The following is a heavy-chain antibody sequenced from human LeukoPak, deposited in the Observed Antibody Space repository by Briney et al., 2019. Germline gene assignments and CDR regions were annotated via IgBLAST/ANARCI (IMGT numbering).Heavy chain of an antibody. J-gene: IGHJ6*02. D-gene: IGHD4-17*01. CDR2: IYSGGST. CDR3: AGTDYGDYSTGYYGMDV. Sequence: GGSLRLSCAASGFTVSSNYMSWVRQAPGKGLEWVSVIYSGGSTYYADSVKGRFTISRDNSKNTLYLQMNSLRAEGTAVYYCAGTDYGDYSTGYYGMDVWGQGTTVTVSS. CDR1: GFTVSSNY. V-gene: IGHV3-66*01.